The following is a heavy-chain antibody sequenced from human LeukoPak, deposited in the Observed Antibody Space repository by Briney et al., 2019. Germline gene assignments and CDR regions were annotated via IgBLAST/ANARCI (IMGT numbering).Heavy chain of an antibody. CDR2: IKQDGSEK. CDR1: GFTFSSYW. CDR3: ARDYDSSGYYSHVYYYYMDV. V-gene: IGHV3-7*01. J-gene: IGHJ6*03. D-gene: IGHD3-22*01. Sequence: GGSLRLSCAASGFTFSSYWMSWVRQAPGKGLEWVANIKQDGSEKYYVDSVKGRFTISRDNAKNSLYLQMNSLRAEDTAVYYCARDYDSSGYYSHVYYYYMDVWGKGTTVTVSS.